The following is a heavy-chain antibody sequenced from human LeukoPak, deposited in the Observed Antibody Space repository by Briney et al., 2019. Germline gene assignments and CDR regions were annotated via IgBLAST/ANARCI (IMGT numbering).Heavy chain of an antibody. Sequence: GASVNVSCKVSVYTLTELSMHWVRRAPGKGLEWMGGFDPEDGETILAHKFQGRVTKTDDTSTDTAYMELSSLRSEDTSVYYCASDLNSPMIVAPGGAFDIWGQGTMVTVSS. CDR2: FDPEDGET. CDR3: ASDLNSPMIVAPGGAFDI. J-gene: IGHJ3*02. CDR1: VYTLTELS. D-gene: IGHD3-22*01. V-gene: IGHV1-24*01.